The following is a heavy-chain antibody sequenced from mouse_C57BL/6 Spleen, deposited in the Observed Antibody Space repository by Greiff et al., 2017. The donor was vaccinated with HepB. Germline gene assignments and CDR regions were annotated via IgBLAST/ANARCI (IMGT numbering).Heavy chain of an antibody. CDR1: GYTFTNYW. V-gene: IGHV1-63*01. CDR2: IYPGGGYT. J-gene: IGHJ3*01. CDR3: ARRSYDGAWFAY. D-gene: IGHD2-12*01. Sequence: QVQLQQSGAELVRPGTSVKMSCKASGYTFTNYWIGWAKQRPGHGLEWIGDIYPGGGYTNYNEKFKGKATLTADKSSNTAYRQFSSLTSEDSAIYYCARRSYDGAWFAYWGQGTLVTVSA.